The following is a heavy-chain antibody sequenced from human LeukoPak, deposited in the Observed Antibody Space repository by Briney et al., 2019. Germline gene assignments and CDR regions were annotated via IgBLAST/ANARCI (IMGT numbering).Heavy chain of an antibody. J-gene: IGHJ6*02. Sequence: ASVKVSRKASGYTFTGYYMHWVRQAPGQGLEWMGRINPNSGGTKFAQKFQGRVTMTRDTSISTVYMELSRLRSDDTAVYYCASSASKGVVLTDFYYYGMDVWGQGTTVTVSS. CDR2: INPNSGGT. CDR1: GYTFTGYY. V-gene: IGHV1-2*06. CDR3: ASSASKGVVLTDFYYYGMDV. D-gene: IGHD3-3*01.